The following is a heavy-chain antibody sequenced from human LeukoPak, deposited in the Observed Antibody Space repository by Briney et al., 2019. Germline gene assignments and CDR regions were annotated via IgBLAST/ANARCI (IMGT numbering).Heavy chain of an antibody. V-gene: IGHV1-2*02. CDR3: ARVKYYYDSPSAFDI. CDR1: GYTFTGYY. Sequence: ASVKVSCKASGYTFTGYYMRWVRQAPGQGLEWMGWINPNSGGTNYAQKFQGRVTMTRDTSISTAYMELSRLRSDDTAVYYCARVKYYYDSPSAFDIWGQGTMVTVSS. J-gene: IGHJ3*02. CDR2: INPNSGGT. D-gene: IGHD3-22*01.